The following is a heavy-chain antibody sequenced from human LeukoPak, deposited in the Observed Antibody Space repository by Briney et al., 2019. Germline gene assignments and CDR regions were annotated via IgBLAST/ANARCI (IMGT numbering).Heavy chain of an antibody. V-gene: IGHV3-53*01. Sequence: GGSLRLSCAASGFTVSSNYMSWVRQAPGKGLEWVSVIYSGGSTYYADSVKGRFTISRDNSKNTLYLQMNSLRAEDTAVYYCARAYYYDSSGFDYWGQGTLVTVSS. CDR3: ARAYYYDSSGFDY. CDR1: GFTVSSNY. J-gene: IGHJ4*02. CDR2: IYSGGST. D-gene: IGHD3-22*01.